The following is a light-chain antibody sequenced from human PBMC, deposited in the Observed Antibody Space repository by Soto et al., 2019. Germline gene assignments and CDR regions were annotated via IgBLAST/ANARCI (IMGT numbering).Light chain of an antibody. Sequence: YVLTHPASVSWSPGQSITISCTGTSGDVGSYNLVSWHQQHPGKAPKLMIYEGSKRPSGVSNRFSGSKSGNTASLTISGLQAEDEADYYCCSYAGSSTLYVFGTGTKVTVL. CDR1: SGDVGSYNL. CDR2: EGS. CDR3: CSYAGSSTLYV. V-gene: IGLV2-23*01. J-gene: IGLJ1*01.